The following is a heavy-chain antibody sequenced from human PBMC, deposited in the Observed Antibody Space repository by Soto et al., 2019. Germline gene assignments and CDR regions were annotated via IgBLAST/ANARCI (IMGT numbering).Heavy chain of an antibody. D-gene: IGHD3-22*01. V-gene: IGHV1-69*06. J-gene: IGHJ4*02. CDR3: AREDSSGYRFES. CDR2: IIPLFGAA. CDR1: AATFSTYI. Sequence: QVQLEQSGAEVKKPGSSVTVSCKVSAATFSTYIISWVRQAPGHGLEWMGGIIPLFGAANYAQKFQGRVTITADKSTSTAYMELSSLRSEDTAIYYCAREDSSGYRFESWGQGPLVTVST.